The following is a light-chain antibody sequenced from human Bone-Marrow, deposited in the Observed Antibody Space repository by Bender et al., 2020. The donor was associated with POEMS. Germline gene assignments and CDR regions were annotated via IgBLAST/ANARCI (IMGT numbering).Light chain of an antibody. Sequence: QSALTQPASVSGSPGQSITISCTGSSSDVGDFNYVSWYKQHPDKAPKLMIYEVSQRPSGVPDRFSGSKSGNTASLTVSGLQPEDEGDYYCQSYDNSLGGWVFGGGTKLTVL. CDR2: EVS. CDR3: QSYDNSLGGWV. J-gene: IGLJ3*02. V-gene: IGLV2-8*01. CDR1: SSDVGDFNY.